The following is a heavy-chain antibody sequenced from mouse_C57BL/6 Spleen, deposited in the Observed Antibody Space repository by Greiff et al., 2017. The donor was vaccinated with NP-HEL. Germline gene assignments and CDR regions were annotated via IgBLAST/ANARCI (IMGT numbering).Heavy chain of an antibody. CDR3: ATPITTASFAY. V-gene: IGHV1-82*01. Sequence: QVQLKESGPELVKPGASVKISCKASGYAFSSSWMNWVKQRPGKGLEWIGRIYPGDGDTNYNGKFKGKATLTADKSSSTAYMQLSSLTSEDSAVYFCATPITTASFAYWGQGTLVTVSA. CDR2: IYPGDGDT. D-gene: IGHD1-2*01. J-gene: IGHJ3*01. CDR1: GYAFSSSW.